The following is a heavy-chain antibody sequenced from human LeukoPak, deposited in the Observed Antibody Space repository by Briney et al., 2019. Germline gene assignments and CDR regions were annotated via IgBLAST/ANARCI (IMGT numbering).Heavy chain of an antibody. V-gene: IGHV3-66*01. J-gene: IGHJ4*02. D-gene: IGHD3-10*01. CDR1: GFTVSGNY. Sequence: PGGSLRLSRAASGFTVSGNYMSWVRQAPGKGLEWLSVIHRGGNTYYADSVKGRFTISRDSSKNTVFLQMDNLRAEDTAVYYCARDPGYGLGVDYGDYWGQGTLVTVSS. CDR3: ARDPGYGLGVDYGDY. CDR2: IHRGGNT.